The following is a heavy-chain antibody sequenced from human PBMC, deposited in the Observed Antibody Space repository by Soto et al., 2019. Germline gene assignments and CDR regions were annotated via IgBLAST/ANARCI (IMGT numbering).Heavy chain of an antibody. CDR1: GYTFTSYD. V-gene: IGHV1-8*01. CDR3: ARGGSWYRWDYHQYHGVDP. CDR2: MNPNSGNT. J-gene: IGHJ5*02. Sequence: QVQLVQSGAEVKKPGASVKVSCKASGYTFTSYDINWVRQATGQGLEWMGWMNPNSGNTGYAQKFQGRVTKTRNPSISTAYMELSRLRSEDTAAYYWARGGSWYRWDYHQYHGVDPWGEGSLVTGCS. D-gene: IGHD1-7*01.